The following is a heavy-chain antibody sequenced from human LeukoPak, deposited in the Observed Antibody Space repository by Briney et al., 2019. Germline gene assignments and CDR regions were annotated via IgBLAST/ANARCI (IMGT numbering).Heavy chain of an antibody. D-gene: IGHD1/OR15-1a*01. CDR2: VSYDGSHK. CDR1: GFSFSSYG. J-gene: IGHJ4*02. Sequence: GRSLRLSCAASGFSFSSYGMHWVRQAPGKGLEWVALVSYDGSHKFYADSVKGRFTISRDNSKNTLYLQMNSLRAEDTAVYYCAAREQNNYFDYWGQGTLVTVSS. V-gene: IGHV3-30*03. CDR3: AAREQNNYFDY.